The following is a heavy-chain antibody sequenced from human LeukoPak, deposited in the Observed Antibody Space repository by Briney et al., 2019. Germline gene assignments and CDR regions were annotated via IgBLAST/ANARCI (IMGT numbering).Heavy chain of an antibody. D-gene: IGHD7-27*01. J-gene: IGHJ4*02. CDR3: ARLSLHWGRLWYFDY. CDR1: GGSINNYY. Sequence: PSETLSLTCTVSGGSINNYYWSWIRQSPEKGLEYIGYIFYSGGTNYNPSLKSRLTISVDTSTNQFSLKPTSVTSADTAVYYCARLSLHWGRLWYFDYWGQGILVTVS. CDR2: IFYSGGT. V-gene: IGHV4-59*01.